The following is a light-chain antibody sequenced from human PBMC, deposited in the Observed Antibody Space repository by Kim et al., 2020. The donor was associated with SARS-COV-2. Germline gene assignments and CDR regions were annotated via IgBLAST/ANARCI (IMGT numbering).Light chain of an antibody. J-gene: IGLJ2*01. CDR3: QVYDSSSDHVV. CDR1: NHGGKP. V-gene: IGLV3-21*01. CDR2: YDS. Sequence: SYELTQPPSVSVAPGKTARITCGGGNHGGKPVHWYQQKPGQAPTLVIYYDSDRPSGIPERFSGSNSGNTATLTISRVEAGDEADYYCQVYDSSSDHVVFGGGTKVTVL.